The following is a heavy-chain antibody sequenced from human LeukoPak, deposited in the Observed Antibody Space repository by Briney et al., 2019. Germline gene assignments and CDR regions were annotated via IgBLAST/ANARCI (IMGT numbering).Heavy chain of an antibody. CDR3: ARTGASYYYYYMDV. V-gene: IGHV1-69*01. D-gene: IGHD3-10*01. J-gene: IGHJ6*03. CDR1: GGTFSSYA. Sequence: SVKVSCKASGGTFSSYAISWVRQAPGQGLEWMGGIIPIFGTASYAQKFQGRVTITADESTSTAYMELSSLRSEDTAVYYCARTGASYYYYYMDVWGKGTTVTVSS. CDR2: IIPIFGTA.